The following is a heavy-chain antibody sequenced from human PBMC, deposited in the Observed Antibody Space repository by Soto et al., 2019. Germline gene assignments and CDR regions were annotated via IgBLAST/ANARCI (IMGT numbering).Heavy chain of an antibody. CDR2: IDWDDDK. CDR3: ARIRYDSSGYYFDY. D-gene: IGHD3-22*01. Sequence: TLSLTCTVSGGSISRYYWSWIRQPPGKALEWLARIDWDDDKFYSTSLKTRLTISKDTSKNQVVLTMTNMDPVDTATYYCARIRYDSSGYYFDYWGHGTLVNVSS. CDR1: GGSISRYY. V-gene: IGHV2-70*04. J-gene: IGHJ4*01.